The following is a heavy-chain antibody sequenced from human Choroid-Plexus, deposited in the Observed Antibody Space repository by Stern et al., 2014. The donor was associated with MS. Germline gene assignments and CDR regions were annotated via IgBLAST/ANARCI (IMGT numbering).Heavy chain of an antibody. D-gene: IGHD2/OR15-2a*01. CDR3: AKDRQYLTYFFDH. CDR2: VSYGGSNK. CDR1: GFTLGSCA. J-gene: IGHJ5*02. Sequence: VQLEESGGGVVQPGRPLRLSCVASGFTLGSCAMHWVRQAPGKGLEWVAGVSYGGSNKYYADSVKGRFTISRDNSQNTLYMQMSSLRPEDTAVYYCAKDRQYLTYFFDHWGQGSLVTVSS. V-gene: IGHV3-30*18.